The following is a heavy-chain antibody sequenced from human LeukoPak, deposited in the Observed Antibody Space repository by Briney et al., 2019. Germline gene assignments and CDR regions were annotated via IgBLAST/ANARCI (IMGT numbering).Heavy chain of an antibody. D-gene: IGHD4-17*01. CDR3: ARDLGHDYGDYGSAIDY. CDR1: GGSFSGYY. Sequence: PSETLSLTCAVYGGSFSGYYWSWIRQPPGKGLEWIGEINHSGSTNYNPSLKSRVTISVDTSKNQFSLKLSSVTAADTAVYYCARDLGHDYGDYGSAIDYWGQGTLVTVSS. V-gene: IGHV4-34*01. J-gene: IGHJ4*02. CDR2: INHSGST.